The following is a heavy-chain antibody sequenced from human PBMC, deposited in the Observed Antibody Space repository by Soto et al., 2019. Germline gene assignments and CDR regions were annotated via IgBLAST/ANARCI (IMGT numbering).Heavy chain of an antibody. CDR3: ARVLDYGGNSGYFDL. Sequence: QVQLVQSGAAVKKPGSSVKVSCKASGGTFSSYAISWVRQAPGQGLEWMGGIIPIFGTANYAQKFQGRVTITADESTSTAYMELSSLRSEDTAVYYCARVLDYGGNSGYFDLWGRGTLVTVSS. J-gene: IGHJ2*01. CDR1: GGTFSSYA. V-gene: IGHV1-69*12. CDR2: IIPIFGTA. D-gene: IGHD4-17*01.